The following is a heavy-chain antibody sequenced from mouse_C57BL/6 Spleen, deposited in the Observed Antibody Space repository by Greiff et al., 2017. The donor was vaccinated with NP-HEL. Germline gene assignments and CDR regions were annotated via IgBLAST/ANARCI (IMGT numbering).Heavy chain of an antibody. Sequence: QVQLQQSGAELVRPGTSVKMSCKASGYTFTNYWIGWAKQRPGHGLEWIGDIYPGGGYTNYNEKFKGKATLTSDKASSTAYMQFSSLTSEDSAIYYCARSGGGSFDYWGQGTTLTVSS. V-gene: IGHV1-63*01. CDR3: ARSGGGSFDY. CDR1: GYTFTNYW. D-gene: IGHD3-1*01. J-gene: IGHJ2*01. CDR2: IYPGGGYT.